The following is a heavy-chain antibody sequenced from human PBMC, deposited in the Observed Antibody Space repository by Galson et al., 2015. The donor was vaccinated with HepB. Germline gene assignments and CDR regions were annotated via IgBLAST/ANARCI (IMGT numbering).Heavy chain of an antibody. D-gene: IGHD3/OR15-3a*01. V-gene: IGHV3-30-3*01. CDR2: ISYDGSNK. J-gene: IGHJ6*03. CDR1: GFTFSSYA. CDR3: ARGVGGRIMFSLVYYYYYMDV. Sequence: SLRLSCAASGFTFSSYAMHWVRQAPGKGLEWVAVISYDGSNKYYADSVKGRFTISRDNSKNTLYLQMNSLRAEDTAVYYCARGVGGRIMFSLVYYYYYMDVWGKGTTVTVSS.